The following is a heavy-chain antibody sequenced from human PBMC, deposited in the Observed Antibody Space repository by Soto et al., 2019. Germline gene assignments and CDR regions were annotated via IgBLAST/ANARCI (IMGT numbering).Heavy chain of an antibody. CDR1: GGSITSGGYS. V-gene: IGHV4-30-2*01. D-gene: IGHD5-12*01. Sequence: QLQLQESGSGLVKPSQTLSLTCAVSGGSITSGGYSWSSIRQPPGKGLEWIGYIYHSGSTYYNPAHKSRVTISGDRSKTQFTLKLSSVTAADTAVYYCAAGGGLPRYDWGQGTLASVSS. CDR2: IYHSGST. J-gene: IGHJ4*02. CDR3: AAGGGLPRYD.